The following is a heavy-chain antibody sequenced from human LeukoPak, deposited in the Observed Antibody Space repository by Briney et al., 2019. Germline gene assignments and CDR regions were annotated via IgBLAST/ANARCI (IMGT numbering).Heavy chain of an antibody. CDR3: AKEVHYDSSGYHDY. V-gene: IGHV3-30*18. Sequence: GGSLRLSCVTSGFTFSNYGMHWVRQVPGKGLEWVAVISYDARSNFQVDSVKGRFTISRDNSKNTLYLQMNSLRAEDTAVYYCAKEVHYDSSGYHDYWGQGTLVTVSS. CDR1: GFTFSNYG. CDR2: ISYDARSN. J-gene: IGHJ4*02. D-gene: IGHD3-22*01.